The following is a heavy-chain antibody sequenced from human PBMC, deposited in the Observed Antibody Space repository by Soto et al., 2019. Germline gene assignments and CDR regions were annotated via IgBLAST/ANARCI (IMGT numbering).Heavy chain of an antibody. J-gene: IGHJ6*02. CDR1: GGTLSSYD. V-gene: IGHV4-59*08. D-gene: IGHD6-19*01. CDR3: ARQGRSGRGGMDV. CDR2: IYYSGST. Sequence: SETMSLTCTVAGGTLSSYDWSWIRQPPGKGLEWIGYIYYSGSTNYNPSLKSRVTISVDTSKNQFSLKLSSVTAADTAVYYCARQGRSGRGGMDVWGQGTTVTVSS.